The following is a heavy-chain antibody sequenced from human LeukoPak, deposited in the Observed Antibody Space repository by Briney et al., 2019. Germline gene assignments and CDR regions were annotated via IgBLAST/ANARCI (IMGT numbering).Heavy chain of an antibody. V-gene: IGHV1-24*01. CDR3: ATHGGAYCSGGSCAFDI. J-gene: IGHJ3*02. CDR2: FHPEDGET. Sequence: ASVKVSCKVSGYTLTGLSMHWVRQAPGKGLEWMGGFHPEDGETIYAQKFQGRVTMTEDTSTDTAYMELSSLRSEDTAVYYCATHGGAYCSGGSCAFDIWGQGTMVTVSS. CDR1: GYTLTGLS. D-gene: IGHD2-15*01.